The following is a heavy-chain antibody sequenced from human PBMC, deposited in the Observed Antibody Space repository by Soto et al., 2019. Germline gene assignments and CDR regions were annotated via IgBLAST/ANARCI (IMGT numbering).Heavy chain of an antibody. CDR1: GFSFSIYA. Sequence: GGSLRLSGAASGFSFSIYAMSWVRQARGKGLEWVSVLSGSGGRTYYADSVKGRFTMSRDNSKNTLYLQMNSLRAEDTAIYYCAKEVVVESAGRSHYYYYGLDVWGQGTTVTVSS. CDR3: AKEVVVESAGRSHYYYYGLDV. D-gene: IGHD2-15*01. CDR2: LSGSGGRT. V-gene: IGHV3-23*01. J-gene: IGHJ6*02.